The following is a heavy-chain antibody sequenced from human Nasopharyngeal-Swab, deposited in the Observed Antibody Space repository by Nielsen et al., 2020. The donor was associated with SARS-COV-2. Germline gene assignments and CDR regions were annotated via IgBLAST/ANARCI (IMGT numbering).Heavy chain of an antibody. CDR3: ARGGVGAVGGALDY. CDR2: INPNSGGT. D-gene: IGHD1-26*01. V-gene: IGHV1-2*06. Sequence: AAVKVSCKASGYTFTGYYMHWVRQAPGQGLEWMGRINPNSGGTNYAQKFQGRVTMTRDTSISTAYMELSSLRSEDTAVYYCARGGVGAVGGALDYWGQGTQVTVSS. CDR1: GYTFTGYY. J-gene: IGHJ4*02.